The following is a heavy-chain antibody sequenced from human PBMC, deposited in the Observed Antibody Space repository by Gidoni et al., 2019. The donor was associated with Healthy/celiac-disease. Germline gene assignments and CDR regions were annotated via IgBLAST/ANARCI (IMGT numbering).Heavy chain of an antibody. J-gene: IGHJ4*02. D-gene: IGHD3-9*01. Sequence: QVQLVGSGGGVVQPGRSLRLSCAASGFTFSSYAMHWVRQAPGKGLEWGAVISYDGSKKYYADSVKGRFTIARDNSKNTLYLQMNSLRAEDTAVYYCARDLTTDYDILTGYSLWGQGTLVTVSS. CDR1: GFTFSSYA. V-gene: IGHV3-30*01. CDR3: ARDLTTDYDILTGYSL. CDR2: ISYDGSKK.